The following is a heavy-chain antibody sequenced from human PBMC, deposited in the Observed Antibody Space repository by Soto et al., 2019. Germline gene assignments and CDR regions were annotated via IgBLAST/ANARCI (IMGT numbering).Heavy chain of an antibody. Sequence: QVQLQESGPGLVKPWETLSLTCAVSGGSISHNNWWAWVRQPPGKGLEWIGDIFHSGETNYNPSLKSRVTLSVDKSKNQFSLKLTSLSAADTAVYYCRAYSGYDVFDFWGQGTLVTVSS. D-gene: IGHD5-12*01. CDR2: IFHSGET. CDR1: GGSISHNNW. CDR3: RAYSGYDVFDF. J-gene: IGHJ4*02. V-gene: IGHV4-4*02.